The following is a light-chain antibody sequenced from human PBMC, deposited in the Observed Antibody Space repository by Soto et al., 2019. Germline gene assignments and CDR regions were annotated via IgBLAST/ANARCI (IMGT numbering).Light chain of an antibody. V-gene: IGLV1-51*01. CDR2: DNN. CDR1: SSNIGNNY. Sequence: QSVLTQPPSVSAAPGQTVTISCSGSSSNIGNNYVSWYQQLPGTAPKILIYDNNKRPSGIPDRFSGSKSGTSATLGITGLQNGDEEDYYCDTWDSSLSAYVFGSGTKVTVL. CDR3: DTWDSSLSAYV. J-gene: IGLJ1*01.